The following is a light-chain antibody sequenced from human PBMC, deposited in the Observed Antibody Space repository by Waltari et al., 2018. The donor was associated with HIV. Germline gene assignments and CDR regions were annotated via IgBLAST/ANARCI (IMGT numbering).Light chain of an antibody. CDR3: SSYTSSSTPVV. CDR2: DVS. CDR1: SSDIGTYNY. J-gene: IGLJ2*01. Sequence: QSALTQPASVSGSPGQSITISCTGTSSDIGTYNYVSWYQQHPGKAPKLMIYDVSNRPSGVSNRFSGYKSGNTASLTISGLQAEDEADYYCSSYTSSSTPVVFGGGTKLTVL. V-gene: IGLV2-14*01.